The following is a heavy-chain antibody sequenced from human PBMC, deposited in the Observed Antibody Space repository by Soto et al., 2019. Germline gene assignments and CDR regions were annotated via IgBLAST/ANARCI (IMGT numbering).Heavy chain of an antibody. D-gene: IGHD3-22*01. CDR2: ISGSGGST. CDR3: ATPSIYDSSGYPHFDY. V-gene: IGHV3-23*01. J-gene: IGHJ4*02. CDR1: GFTFSSYA. Sequence: EVQLLESGGGLVQPGGSLRLSCAASGFTFSSYAMSWVRQAPGKGLEWVSAISGSGGSTYYADSVKGRFTISRDNSTNTLYLQMNSLGAEDTAVYYCATPSIYDSSGYPHFDYWGQGTLVTVSS.